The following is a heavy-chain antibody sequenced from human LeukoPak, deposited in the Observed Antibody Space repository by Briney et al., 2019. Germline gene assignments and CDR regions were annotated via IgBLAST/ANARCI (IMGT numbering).Heavy chain of an antibody. CDR1: GFTFSSYG. CDR2: ISGSGGST. D-gene: IGHD3-10*01. J-gene: IGHJ5*02. Sequence: GGTLRLSCAASGFTFSSYGMSWVRQAPGKGLEWVSGISGSGGSTYYADSVKGRFTISRDNSKNTLYLQMNSLRAEDTAVYYCARDDPGLLWFGGYRGWFDPWGQGTLVTVSS. CDR3: ARDDPGLLWFGGYRGWFDP. V-gene: IGHV3-23*01.